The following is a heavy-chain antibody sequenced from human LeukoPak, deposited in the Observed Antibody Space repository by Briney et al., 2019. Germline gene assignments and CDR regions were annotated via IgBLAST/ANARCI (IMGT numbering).Heavy chain of an antibody. CDR1: GFTFSSYS. CDR2: ISSSSSYI. D-gene: IGHD6-13*01. V-gene: IGHV3-21*01. J-gene: IGHJ3*02. Sequence: GGSLRLSCAASGFTFSSYSMNWVRQAPGKGLEWVSSISSSSSYIYYADSVKGRFTISRDNAKNSLYLQMNSLRAEDTAVYYCARDRSLSSSWLDAFDIWGQGTMVTVSS. CDR3: ARDRSLSSSWLDAFDI.